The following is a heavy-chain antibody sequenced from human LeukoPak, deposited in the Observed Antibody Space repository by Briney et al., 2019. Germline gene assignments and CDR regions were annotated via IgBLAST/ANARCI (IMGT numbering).Heavy chain of an antibody. Sequence: GGSLRLSCAASGFTFSSYSMNWVRQAPGKGLEWVSSISSSSSYIYYADSVKGRFTISRDNAKNSLYLQMNSLRAEDTAVYYCARSYIAAASRGHFDYWGQGTLVTVSS. V-gene: IGHV3-21*01. D-gene: IGHD6-13*01. CDR3: ARSYIAAASRGHFDY. CDR2: ISSSSSYI. J-gene: IGHJ4*02. CDR1: GFTFSSYS.